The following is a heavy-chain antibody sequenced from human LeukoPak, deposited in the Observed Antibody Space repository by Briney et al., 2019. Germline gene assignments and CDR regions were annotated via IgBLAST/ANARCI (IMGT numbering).Heavy chain of an antibody. V-gene: IGHV4-39*01. CDR2: IYYSGST. Sequence: SETLSLTCTVSGGSISSSSYYWGWIRQPPGKGLEWTGSIYYSGSTYYNPSLKSRVTISVDTSKNQFSLKLSSVTAADTAVYYCATQLDGLETAEYFQHWGQGTLVTVSS. CDR3: ATQLDGLETAEYFQH. D-gene: IGHD2-2*01. J-gene: IGHJ1*01. CDR1: GGSISSSSYY.